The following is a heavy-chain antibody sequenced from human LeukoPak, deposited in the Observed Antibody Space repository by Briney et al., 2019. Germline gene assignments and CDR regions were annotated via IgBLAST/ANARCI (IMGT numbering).Heavy chain of an antibody. V-gene: IGHV3-30*02. J-gene: IGHJ1*01. CDR3: AKVGPGYSSGWFSEYLQH. Sequence: GGSLRLSCAASGFTFSNYGIHWVRQAPGKGLEWVAFIRYDGSNTYYADSVKGRFTISRDNSMNTLYLQMNSLRPEDTAVYYCAKVGPGYSSGWFSEYLQHWGQGTLVTVSS. D-gene: IGHD6-19*01. CDR2: IRYDGSNT. CDR1: GFTFSNYG.